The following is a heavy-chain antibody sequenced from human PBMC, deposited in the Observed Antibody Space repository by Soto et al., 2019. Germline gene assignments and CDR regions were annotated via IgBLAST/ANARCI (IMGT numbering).Heavy chain of an antibody. CDR1: GFTFSSYG. V-gene: IGHV3-33*01. Sequence: GGSLRLSCAASGFTFSSYGMHWVRQAPGKGLEWVAVIWYDGSNKYYADSVKGRFTISRGNSKNTLYLQMNSLRAEDTAVYYCARSIAARGYYYYGMDVWRQGTTVTFSS. D-gene: IGHD6-6*01. CDR3: ARSIAARGYYYYGMDV. J-gene: IGHJ6*02. CDR2: IWYDGSNK.